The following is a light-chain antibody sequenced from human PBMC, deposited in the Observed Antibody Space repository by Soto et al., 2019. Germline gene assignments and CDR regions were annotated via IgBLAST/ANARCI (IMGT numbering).Light chain of an antibody. J-gene: IGLJ1*01. CDR3: QSFDSSLRGV. Sequence: QSALTQPPSVSGAPGQRVTISCTGSSSNIGAGYDVHWYQQLPGKAPKLLIYGNSNRPSGVPDRFSGSKSGTSASLAITGLQAEDEADYYCQSFDSSLRGVFGTGTKVTVL. V-gene: IGLV1-40*01. CDR2: GNS. CDR1: SSNIGAGYD.